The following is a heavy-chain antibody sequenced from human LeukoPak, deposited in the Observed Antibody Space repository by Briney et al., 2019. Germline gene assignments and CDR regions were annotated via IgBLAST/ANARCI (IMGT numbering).Heavy chain of an antibody. J-gene: IGHJ4*02. D-gene: IGHD3-22*01. CDR1: GFTVSSNY. CDR3: ARIYYYDSSGYYPPEYYFDY. V-gene: IGHV3-66*01. CDR2: IYSGGST. Sequence: GGSLRLSCAASGFTVSSNYMSWVRQAPGKGLEWVSVIYSGGSTYCADSVKGRFTISRDNSKNTLYLQMNSLRAEDTAVYYCARIYYYDSSGYYPPEYYFDYWGQGTLVTVSS.